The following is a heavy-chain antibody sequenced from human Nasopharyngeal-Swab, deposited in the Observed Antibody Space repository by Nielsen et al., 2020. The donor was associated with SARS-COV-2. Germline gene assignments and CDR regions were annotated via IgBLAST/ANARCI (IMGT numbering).Heavy chain of an antibody. Sequence: SGPTLVKPTQTLTLTCTFSGFSLSTSGVGVGWIRQPPGKALEWLALISWDDDKRYSPSLKSRLTITKDTSKNQVVLTMTNMDPVDTATYYCAHSKQLGYYYYYGMDVWGQGTTVTVSS. V-gene: IGHV2-5*02. CDR2: ISWDDDK. J-gene: IGHJ6*02. CDR3: AHSKQLGYYYYYGMDV. D-gene: IGHD6-13*01. CDR1: GFSLSTSGVG.